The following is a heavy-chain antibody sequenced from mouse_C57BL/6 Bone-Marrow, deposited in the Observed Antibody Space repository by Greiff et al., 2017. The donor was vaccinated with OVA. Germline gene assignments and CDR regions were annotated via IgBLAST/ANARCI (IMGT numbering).Heavy chain of an antibody. CDR2: INPYNGGT. CDR3: ARSPGRRAMDY. Sequence: EVQLQQSGPVLVKPGASVKMSCKASGYTFTDYYMNWVKQSHGKSLEWIGVINPYNGGTSYNQKFKGKATLTVDKSSSTAYMELNSLTSEDSAVYYCARSPGRRAMDYWGQGTSVTVSS. CDR1: GYTFTDYY. J-gene: IGHJ4*01. V-gene: IGHV1-19*01. D-gene: IGHD1-1*01.